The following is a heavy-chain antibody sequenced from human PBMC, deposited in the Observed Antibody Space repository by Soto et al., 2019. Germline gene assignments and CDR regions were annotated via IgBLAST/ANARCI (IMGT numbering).Heavy chain of an antibody. CDR1: GYTFTAYA. CDR2: INAGNGNT. J-gene: IGHJ4*02. D-gene: IGHD6-19*01. Sequence: GASVKVSCKASGYTFTAYAMHWVRQAPGQRLEWMGWINAGNGNTKYSQKFQGRVTITRDTSASTAYMELSSLRSEDTAVYYCARAVAVPADFDFWGQGTLVTVSS. CDR3: ARAVAVPADFDF. V-gene: IGHV1-3*01.